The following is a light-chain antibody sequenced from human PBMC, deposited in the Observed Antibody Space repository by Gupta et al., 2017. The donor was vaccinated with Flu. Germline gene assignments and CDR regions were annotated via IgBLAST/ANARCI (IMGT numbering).Light chain of an antibody. J-gene: IGLJ1*01. V-gene: IGLV2-18*02. CDR1: SSDIGTYNR. CDR2: EVT. CDR3: ASYTGSYTFV. Sequence: SALTQPPSVSGSPGQSVTISCTGTSSDIGTYNRVSWYQQPPGTAPKLIIYEVTNRPSGVPVRFSASKSANTASLTISGLQGEDEADYYCASYTGSYTFVFGTGTKVTV.